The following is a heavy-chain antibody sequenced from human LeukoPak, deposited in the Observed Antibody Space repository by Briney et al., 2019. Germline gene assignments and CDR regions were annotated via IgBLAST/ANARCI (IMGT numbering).Heavy chain of an antibody. D-gene: IGHD7-27*01. J-gene: IGHJ4*02. CDR1: GGSFSGYY. CDR2: INHSGST. CDR3: ASANWGSIDY. Sequence: SETLSLTCAVYGGSFSGYYWSWIRQPPGKELEWIGEINHSGSTNYNPSLKSRVTISVDTSKNQFSLKLSSVTAADTAVYYCASANWGSIDYWGQGTLVTVSS. V-gene: IGHV4-34*01.